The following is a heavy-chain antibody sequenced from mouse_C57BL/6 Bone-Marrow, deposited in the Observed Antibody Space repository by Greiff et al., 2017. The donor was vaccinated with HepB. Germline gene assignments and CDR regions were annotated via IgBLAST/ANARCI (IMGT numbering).Heavy chain of an antibody. V-gene: IGHV6-3*01. CDR1: GFTFSNYW. CDR2: IRLKSDNYAT. Sequence: EVKLMESGGGLVQPGGSLKLSCVASGFTFSNYWMNWVRQSPEKGLEWVAQIRLKSDNYATHYAESVKGRFTISRDDYKSSVYLQMNNLRAEDTGIYYCTVHLYYGSSYGYFDVWGTGTTVTVSS. J-gene: IGHJ1*03. CDR3: TVHLYYGSSYGYFDV. D-gene: IGHD1-1*01.